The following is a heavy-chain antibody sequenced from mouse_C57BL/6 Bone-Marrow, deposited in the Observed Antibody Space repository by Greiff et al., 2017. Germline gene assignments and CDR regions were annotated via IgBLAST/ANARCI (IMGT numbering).Heavy chain of an antibody. CDR3: TRNQGSNCFAY. D-gene: IGHD1-1*01. Sequence: EVNLVESGAGLVKPGGSLKLSCAASGFTFSSYAMSWVRQTPEKRLEWVAYISSGGDYIYYADTVKGRFTISRDNARNTLYLQMSSLKSEDTAMYYCTRNQGSNCFAYWGQGTLVTVSA. V-gene: IGHV5-9-1*02. CDR2: ISSGGDYI. CDR1: GFTFSSYA. J-gene: IGHJ3*01.